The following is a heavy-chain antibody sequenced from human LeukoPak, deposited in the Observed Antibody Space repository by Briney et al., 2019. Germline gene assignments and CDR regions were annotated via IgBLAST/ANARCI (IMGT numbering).Heavy chain of an antibody. Sequence: GGSLRLSCAASGFTFSSYAMHWVRQAPGKGLEWVAVISYDGSNKYYADSVKGRFTISRDNSKNTLYLQMNSLRAEDTAVYYCASGHLPIVVVNTLDYWGQGTLVTVSS. CDR1: GFTFSSYA. J-gene: IGHJ4*02. D-gene: IGHD3-22*01. CDR2: ISYDGSNK. V-gene: IGHV3-30-3*01. CDR3: ASGHLPIVVVNTLDY.